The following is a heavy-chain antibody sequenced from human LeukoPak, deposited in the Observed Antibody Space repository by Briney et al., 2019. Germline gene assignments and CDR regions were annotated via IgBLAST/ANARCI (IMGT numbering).Heavy chain of an antibody. J-gene: IGHJ6*03. V-gene: IGHV1-18*01. CDR3: ARDKFPIRGVKGYYYYYMDV. Sequence: GASVKVSCKASGYTFTSYGISWVRQAPGQGLEWMGWISAYNGNTNYAQKLQGRVTMTTDTSTSTAYMELRSLRSDDTAVYYCARDKFPIRGVKGYYYYYMDVWGKGTTVTVSS. CDR1: GYTFTSYG. D-gene: IGHD3-10*01. CDR2: ISAYNGNT.